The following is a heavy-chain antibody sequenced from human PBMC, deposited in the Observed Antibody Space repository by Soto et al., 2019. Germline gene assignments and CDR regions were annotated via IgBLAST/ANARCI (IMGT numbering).Heavy chain of an antibody. CDR3: ARPLQLAVSGFDP. CDR2: IHYRANS. V-gene: IGHV4-39*01. J-gene: IGHJ5*02. CDR1: GDSISSSSYY. D-gene: IGHD3-3*02. Sequence: LSLTCAVSGDSISSSSYYWAWIRQPPGKGLEWIGSIHYRANSYYSPSLKSRITISVDTSKNQISLRLSSVTAADTAVYYCARPLQLAVSGFDPWGQGTLVTVSS.